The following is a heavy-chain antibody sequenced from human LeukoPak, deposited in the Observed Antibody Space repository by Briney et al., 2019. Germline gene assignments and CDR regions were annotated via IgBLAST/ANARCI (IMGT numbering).Heavy chain of an antibody. CDR2: ISTSGDNT. CDR1: GFTFSKSA. J-gene: IGHJ4*02. Sequence: GGSLRLSCAASGFTFSKSAMSWVRQAPGKGPEWVSAISTSGDNTYYADSVKGRITVSRDNSKNTLYLQMSSLRAEDTAVYYCARDRPYFDYWGQGTLVTVSS. V-gene: IGHV3-23*01. CDR3: ARDRPYFDY.